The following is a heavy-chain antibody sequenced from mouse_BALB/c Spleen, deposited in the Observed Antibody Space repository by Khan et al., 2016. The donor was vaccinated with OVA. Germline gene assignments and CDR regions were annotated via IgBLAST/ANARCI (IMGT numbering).Heavy chain of an antibody. V-gene: IGHV2-3*01. CDR3: AKFTPDFYSMDY. D-gene: IGHD1-1*01. J-gene: IGHJ4*01. Sequence: QIQLVQSGPGLVAPSQSLSITCTVSGFSLKSYGVNWVRQPPGKGLEWLGVIWGDGSINYHSTLKSRLIISKNNSTRQVFLTLNSLQTDDTATYYCAKFTPDFYSMDYWGQGTSVTVSS. CDR2: IWGDGSI. CDR1: GFSLKSYG.